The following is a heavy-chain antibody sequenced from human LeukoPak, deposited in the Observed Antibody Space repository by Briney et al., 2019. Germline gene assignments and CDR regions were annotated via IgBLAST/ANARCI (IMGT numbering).Heavy chain of an antibody. J-gene: IGHJ4*02. CDR2: ISASGSAT. CDR3: AKEIRPNDH. V-gene: IGHV3-23*01. Sequence: PGGSLRLSCAASGFIFSNYGMNWVRQAPGKGLEWVAAISASGSATSYADSVRGRFTISRDNSKKTLFLQMNSLRVDDTAIYYCAKEIRPNDHWGQGTLVIVSS. CDR1: GFIFSNYG. D-gene: IGHD3-16*01.